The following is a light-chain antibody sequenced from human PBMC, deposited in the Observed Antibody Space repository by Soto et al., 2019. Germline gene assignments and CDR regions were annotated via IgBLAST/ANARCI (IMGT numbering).Light chain of an antibody. CDR2: EVS. Sequence: QSALTHPPSVSGSPGQSVTISCTGTSNDVGSYNRVSWFQQPPGTAPKLIIYEVSNRPSGVPDRFSGSKSGNTASLTISGLQAEDETDYYCSIYTTSSGYVFGTGTKVTVL. CDR3: SIYTTSSGYV. V-gene: IGLV2-18*01. J-gene: IGLJ1*01. CDR1: SNDVGSYNR.